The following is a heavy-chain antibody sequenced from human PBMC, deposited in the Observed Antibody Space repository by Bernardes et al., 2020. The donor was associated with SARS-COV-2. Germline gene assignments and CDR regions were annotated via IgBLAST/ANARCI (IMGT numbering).Heavy chain of an antibody. CDR2: IKKKSDGGTR. V-gene: IGHV3-15*07. CDR3: IQAAYNYGVDV. CDR1: GLTLSNAR. J-gene: IGHJ6*02. Sequence: GGSLRLSCAASGLTLSNARMDWVRQAPGKGLEWVGRIKKKSDGGTRDYAAPIKGRFTISRDDSENMLFLQMNSLKTEDTAVYYCIQAAYNYGVDVWGQGTTVTGSS.